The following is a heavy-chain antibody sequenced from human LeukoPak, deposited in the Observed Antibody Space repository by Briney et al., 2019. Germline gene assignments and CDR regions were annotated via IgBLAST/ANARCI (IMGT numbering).Heavy chain of an antibody. CDR3: ARTLFRDGYKEGPDY. CDR2: IDWDDDK. Sequence: SGPTLVNPTQTLTLTCTFSGFSLSTSPMCVSWIRQPPGKALEWLARIDWDDDKYYSTSLKTRLTISKDTSKNQVVLTMTNMDPVDTATYYCARTLFRDGYKEGPDYWGQGTLVTVSS. CDR1: GFSLSTSPMC. D-gene: IGHD5-24*01. J-gene: IGHJ4*02. V-gene: IGHV2-70*11.